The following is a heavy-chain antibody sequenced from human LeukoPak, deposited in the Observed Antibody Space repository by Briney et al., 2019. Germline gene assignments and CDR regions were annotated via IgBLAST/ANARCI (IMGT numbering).Heavy chain of an antibody. J-gene: IGHJ4*02. D-gene: IGHD1-7*01. CDR2: ISSTTSYI. CDR3: ARDSPSENYSNY. CDR1: GFTFSSYS. Sequence: GGSLRLSCAASGFTFSSYSMNWVRQAPGKGLEWVSSISSTTSYIYYADSVKGRFTISRDNAKDPLYLQMNSLRAEDTAVHYCARDSPSENYSNYWGQGTLVTVSS. V-gene: IGHV3-21*01.